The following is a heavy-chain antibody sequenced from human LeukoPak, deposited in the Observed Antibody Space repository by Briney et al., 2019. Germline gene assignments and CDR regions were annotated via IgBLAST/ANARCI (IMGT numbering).Heavy chain of an antibody. D-gene: IGHD3-22*01. V-gene: IGHV1-18*01. CDR1: GYTFTSYG. CDR2: ISAYNGNT. J-gene: IGHJ3*02. Sequence: ASVKVSCKASGYTFTSYGISWVRQAPGQGLEWMGWISAYNGNTNYAQELQGRVTMTTDTSTSTAYMELRSLRSDDTAVYYCARDTDYYDSSGYPHDAFDIWGQGTMVTVSS. CDR3: ARDTDYYDSSGYPHDAFDI.